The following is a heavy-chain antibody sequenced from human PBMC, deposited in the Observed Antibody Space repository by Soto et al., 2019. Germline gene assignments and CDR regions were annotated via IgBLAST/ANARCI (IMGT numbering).Heavy chain of an antibody. D-gene: IGHD3-10*01. J-gene: IGHJ4*02. V-gene: IGHV3-48*01. CDR1: GFTFSSYS. CDR2: ISSSSSTI. Sequence: GGSLRLSCAASGFTFSSYSMNWVRQAPGKGLEWVSYISSSSSTIYYADSVKGRFTISRDNAKNSLYLQMNSLRAEDTAVYYCANYSPVRGGHYFDYWGQGTLVTVSS. CDR3: ANYSPVRGGHYFDY.